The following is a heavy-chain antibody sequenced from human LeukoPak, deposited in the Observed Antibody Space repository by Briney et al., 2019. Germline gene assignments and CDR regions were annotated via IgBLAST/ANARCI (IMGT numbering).Heavy chain of an antibody. D-gene: IGHD1-26*01. J-gene: IGHJ3*02. CDR3: ARGGSYLSAFDI. V-gene: IGHV3-30*03. CDR2: ISYDGPNK. Sequence: PGGSLRLSCAASGFTFSNFGMHWVRQAPGKGLEWVAIISYDGPNKYYADSVKGRFTISRDNSKKTLYLQMTSLRPEDTAVYYCARGGSYLSAFDIWGQGTMVTVSS. CDR1: GFTFSNFG.